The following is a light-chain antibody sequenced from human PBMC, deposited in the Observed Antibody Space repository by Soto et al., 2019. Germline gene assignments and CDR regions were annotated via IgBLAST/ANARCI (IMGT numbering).Light chain of an antibody. CDR3: QQYGSSPLT. V-gene: IGKV3-20*01. J-gene: IGKJ4*01. CDR1: QSVSSNS. Sequence: EIVLTQSPGTLSLSPGERATLSCRASQSVSSNSLAWYQQKPSQAPRLLIYGTSSRATGIPARFSGSGSGTDFTLPISRLEPEDFEVYYCQQYGSSPLTFGGGTKVEIK. CDR2: GTS.